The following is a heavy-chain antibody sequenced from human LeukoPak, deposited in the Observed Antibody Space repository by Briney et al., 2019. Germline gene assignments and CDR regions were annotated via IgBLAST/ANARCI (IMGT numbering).Heavy chain of an antibody. CDR1: GFTFSSYG. Sequence: GSLRLSCAASGFTFSSYGMHWVRQAPGKGLEWVSVIYSGGSTYYVDSVKGRFTISRDNSKNTLYLQMNSLRAEDTAVYYCALTLGVYWGQGTLVTVSS. CDR2: IYSGGST. D-gene: IGHD3-9*01. CDR3: ALTLGVY. J-gene: IGHJ4*02. V-gene: IGHV3-NL1*01.